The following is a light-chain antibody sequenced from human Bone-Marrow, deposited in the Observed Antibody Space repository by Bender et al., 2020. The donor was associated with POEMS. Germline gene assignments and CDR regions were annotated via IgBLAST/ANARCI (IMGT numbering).Light chain of an antibody. CDR1: SSNIGAHA. J-gene: IGLJ3*02. CDR2: SSH. Sequence: QSVLTQPPSASGTPGQRVTISCSGGSSNIGAHAVNWYQHLPGTAPKLLIYSSHRRPSEVPDRFSGSWSGTSASLAMSRLQSEDEADNDYTVGDDNGNGWVCGGEAKLT. CDR3: TVGDDNGNGWV. V-gene: IGLV1-44*01.